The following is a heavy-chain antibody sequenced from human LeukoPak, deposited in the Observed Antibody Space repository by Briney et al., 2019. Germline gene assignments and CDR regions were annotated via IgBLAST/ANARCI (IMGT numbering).Heavy chain of an antibody. CDR1: GFTFSSYS. Sequence: PGGSLRLSCAASGFTFSSYSMNWVRQAPGKGLEWVSSISSSSSYIYYADSVKGRFTISRDNAKNSLYPQMNSLRAEDTAVYYCASQDIVVVPAAMQGPFDYWGQGTLVTVSS. J-gene: IGHJ4*02. V-gene: IGHV3-21*01. D-gene: IGHD2-2*01. CDR3: ASQDIVVVPAAMQGPFDY. CDR2: ISSSSSYI.